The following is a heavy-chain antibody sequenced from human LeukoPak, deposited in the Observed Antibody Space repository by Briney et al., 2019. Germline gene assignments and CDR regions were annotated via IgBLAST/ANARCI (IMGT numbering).Heavy chain of an antibody. CDR3: GRDALVGYLSFYYMDV. Sequence: SETLSLTCTVSGGPIISHYWTWIRQSPVKGLEWIGDISNSGSTSYNPSLKSRVTISIDTSKNQFSLKLSSETAADTAVYYCGRDALVGYLSFYYMDVWGKGTTVTVSS. D-gene: IGHD2-15*01. J-gene: IGHJ6*03. CDR2: ISNSGST. CDR1: GGPIISHY. V-gene: IGHV4-59*11.